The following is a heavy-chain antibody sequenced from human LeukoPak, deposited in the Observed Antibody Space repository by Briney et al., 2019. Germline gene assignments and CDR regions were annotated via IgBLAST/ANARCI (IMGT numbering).Heavy chain of an antibody. CDR3: VRDYENLTGSKTRFHY. Sequence: GGSLRLSCAASGFTFNDYGMSWVRQAPGKGLEWISYISISNSTIYYADSVKGRFTISRDNAKNSLYLQMNSLRAEDTAVYYCVRDYENLTGSKTRFHYWGQGTLVTVSS. V-gene: IGHV3-48*04. D-gene: IGHD3-9*01. CDR1: GFTFNDYG. J-gene: IGHJ4*02. CDR2: ISISNSTI.